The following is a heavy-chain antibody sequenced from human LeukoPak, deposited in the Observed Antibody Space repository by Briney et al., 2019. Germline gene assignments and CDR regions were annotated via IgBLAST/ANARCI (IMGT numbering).Heavy chain of an antibody. V-gene: IGHV3-66*01. D-gene: IGHD2-21*02. Sequence: GGSLRLSCAASGFSISHYYMTWVRQTPGKGLDWVSVIYTGGGTNYGDSVKGRFTISRDNSKNTLYLQMNSLRADDTAIYYCARGQAYCGADCYSDWGQETLVTVSS. CDR3: ARGQAYCGADCYSD. CDR1: GFSISHYY. CDR2: IYTGGGT. J-gene: IGHJ4*02.